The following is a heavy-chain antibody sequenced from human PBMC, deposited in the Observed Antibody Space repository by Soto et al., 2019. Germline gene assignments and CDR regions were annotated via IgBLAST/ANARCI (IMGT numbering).Heavy chain of an antibody. CDR2: MEPSTGRT. J-gene: IGHJ4*02. CDR3: ARGVSAGVDY. Sequence: ASLKVSCKASGYSFTSLDINWVRQTAGQGLEWMGWMEPSTGRTGYAQKFQGRVTMTRDTSINTAYMELTTLTSDDTAFYYCARGVSAGVDYWGQGTLVTVSS. D-gene: IGHD1-26*01. CDR1: GYSFTSLD. V-gene: IGHV1-8*01.